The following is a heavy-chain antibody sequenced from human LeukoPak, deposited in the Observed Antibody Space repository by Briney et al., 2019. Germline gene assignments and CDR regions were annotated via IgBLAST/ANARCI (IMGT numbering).Heavy chain of an antibody. CDR3: AQMYYYDSSGYYYFQH. J-gene: IGHJ1*01. V-gene: IGHV1-18*01. Sequence: GASVKVSCKASGYTFTSYGISWVRQAPGQGLEWMGWISAYNGNTNYAQKLQGRVTMTTDTSTSTAYMELRSLRSDDTAVYCCAQMYYYDSSGYYYFQHWGQGTLVTVSS. CDR2: ISAYNGNT. D-gene: IGHD3-22*01. CDR1: GYTFTSYG.